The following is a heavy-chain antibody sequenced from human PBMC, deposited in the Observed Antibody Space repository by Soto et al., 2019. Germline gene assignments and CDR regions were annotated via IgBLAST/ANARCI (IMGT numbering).Heavy chain of an antibody. D-gene: IGHD6-6*01. V-gene: IGHV1-2*04. CDR3: ARVGPPISSIAVTYSMDV. Sequence: QVQLVQSGAEVKKPGASVKVSCKASGYTFTGYYMHWVRQAPGQGLEWMGGIKPNSGGTNYAQKFQGWVTMTRDTSISPAYMELSRLRSDDTAVYYCARVGPPISSIAVTYSMDVWGQGTTVTVSS. CDR2: IKPNSGGT. J-gene: IGHJ6*02. CDR1: GYTFTGYY.